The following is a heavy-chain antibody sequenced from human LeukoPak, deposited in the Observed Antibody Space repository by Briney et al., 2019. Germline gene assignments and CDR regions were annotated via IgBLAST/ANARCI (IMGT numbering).Heavy chain of an antibody. D-gene: IGHD3-10*01. CDR2: ISSSSSYI. Sequence: SGGSLRLSCAASGFTFSSYSMNWVRQAPGKGLEWVSSISSSSSYIYYADSVKGRFPISRDNAKNSLYLQMNSLRAEDTAVYYCARDPLLWFGELSPRGSNDAFDIWGQGTMVTVSS. J-gene: IGHJ3*02. CDR3: ARDPLLWFGELSPRGSNDAFDI. V-gene: IGHV3-21*01. CDR1: GFTFSSYS.